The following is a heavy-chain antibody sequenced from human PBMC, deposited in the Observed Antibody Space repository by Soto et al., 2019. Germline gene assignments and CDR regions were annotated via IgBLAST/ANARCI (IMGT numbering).Heavy chain of an antibody. CDR2: IIPIFGTA. D-gene: IGHD3-22*01. Sequence: ASLKVSCNASGGTFSSYAISWVRQAPGQGLEWMGGIIPIFGTANYAQKFQGRVTITADESTSTAYMELSSLRSEDTAVYYCARDLGTNDSNFDYWGQGTLVTVSS. CDR3: ARDLGTNDSNFDY. CDR1: GGTFSSYA. J-gene: IGHJ4*02. V-gene: IGHV1-69*13.